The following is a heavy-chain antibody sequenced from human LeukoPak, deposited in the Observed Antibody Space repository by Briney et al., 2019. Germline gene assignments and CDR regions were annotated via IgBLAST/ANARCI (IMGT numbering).Heavy chain of an antibody. CDR1: GYTFTSYG. D-gene: IGHD6-13*01. V-gene: IGHV1-18*01. CDR2: ISAYNGNT. CDR3: ARSIAAAGPFDY. J-gene: IGHJ4*02. Sequence: GASMKVSCKASGYTFTSYGISWVRQAPGQGLEWMGWISAYNGNTNYAQKLQGRVTMTTNTSTSTAYMEVRSLRSDDTAVYYCARSIAAAGPFDYWGQGTLVTVSS.